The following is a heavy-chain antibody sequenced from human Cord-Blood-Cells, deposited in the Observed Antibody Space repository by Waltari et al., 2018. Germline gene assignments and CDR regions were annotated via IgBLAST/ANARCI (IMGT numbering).Heavy chain of an antibody. J-gene: IGHJ4*02. V-gene: IGHV4-38-2*02. D-gene: IGHD2-2*01. CDR2: IYHSGST. Sequence: QVQLQESGPGLVKPSETLSLTCTVSGYSISSGYYWGWIRQPPGKGLEWIGSIYHSGSTYNNPSLKSRVTISVDTAKNQFSLKLSSVTAADTAVYYCARVLGIGVVPAAPDYWGQGTLVTVSS. CDR3: ARVLGIGVVPAAPDY. CDR1: GYSISSGYY.